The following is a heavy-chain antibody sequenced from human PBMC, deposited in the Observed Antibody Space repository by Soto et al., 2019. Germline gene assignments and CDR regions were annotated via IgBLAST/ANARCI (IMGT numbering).Heavy chain of an antibody. CDR1: GFTFSSYA. CDR3: ARERRLRYFDWLTLGMDV. V-gene: IGHV3-30-3*01. Sequence: PGGSLRLACAASGFTFSSYAMHWVRQAPGKGLEWVAVISYDGSNKYYADSVKGRFTISRDNSKNTLYLQMNSLRAEDTAVYYCARERRLRYFDWLTLGMDVWGQGTTVTVSS. D-gene: IGHD3-9*01. J-gene: IGHJ6*02. CDR2: ISYDGSNK.